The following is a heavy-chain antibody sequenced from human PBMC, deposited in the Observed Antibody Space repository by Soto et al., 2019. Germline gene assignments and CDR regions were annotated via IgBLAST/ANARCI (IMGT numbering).Heavy chain of an antibody. D-gene: IGHD1-1*01. J-gene: IGHJ4*02. V-gene: IGHV3-33*01. CDR1: GFTFSSYG. CDR3: ARDPRAREPPRYYFDY. Sequence: QVQLVESGGGLVQPGRSLRLSCAASGFTFSSYGMHWVRQAPGKGLEWVAVIWYDGSNKYYADSVKGRFTISRDNSKNTLYLQMNSLRAEDTAVYYCARDPRAREPPRYYFDYSGQGTLVTVSS. CDR2: IWYDGSNK.